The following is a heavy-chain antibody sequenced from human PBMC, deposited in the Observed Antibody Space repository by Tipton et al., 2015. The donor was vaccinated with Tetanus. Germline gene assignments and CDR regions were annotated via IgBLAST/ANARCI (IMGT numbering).Heavy chain of an antibody. CDR1: GFTFSDYG. J-gene: IGHJ4*02. D-gene: IGHD6-13*01. V-gene: IGHV3-23*01. CDR2: ISGSGDYT. Sequence: SLRLSCAASGFTFSDYGMSWVRQAPGKGLEWVSTISGSGDYTYYADSVKGQFTISRDNSKNTLSLQMNSLRADDTAVYYCAKGGGHSGSWSDYLDSWGQGTLVTVSS. CDR3: AKGGGHSGSWSDYLDS.